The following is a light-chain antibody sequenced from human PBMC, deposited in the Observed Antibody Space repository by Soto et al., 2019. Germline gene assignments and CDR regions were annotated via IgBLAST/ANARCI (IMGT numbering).Light chain of an antibody. J-gene: IGKJ1*01. CDR3: KQYYHWRT. V-gene: IGKV3-15*01. CDR1: QDIGTK. Sequence: EIVMTQSPAILSVSLGETGTLSCRASQDIGTKLAWYQQKPGQAPRILMYDVSTRASAAHARFSGSGSGSDFTLTISSLQSEDFAIYFCKQYYHWRTCGQGTKVDIK. CDR2: DVS.